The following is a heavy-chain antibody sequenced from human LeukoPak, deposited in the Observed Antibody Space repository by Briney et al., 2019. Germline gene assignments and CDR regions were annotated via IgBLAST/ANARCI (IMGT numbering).Heavy chain of an antibody. CDR1: GGTFNSYA. D-gene: IGHD1-26*01. Sequence: GSSVKVSFTASGGTFNSYAISWVRQGPGQGLEGMGGIIPIFGTANYAQKFQGRVTITADESTSTAYMELSSLRSEDTAVYYCARGVSGSSLYDAFDIWGQGTMVTVSS. CDR2: IIPIFGTA. V-gene: IGHV1-69*01. CDR3: ARGVSGSSLYDAFDI. J-gene: IGHJ3*02.